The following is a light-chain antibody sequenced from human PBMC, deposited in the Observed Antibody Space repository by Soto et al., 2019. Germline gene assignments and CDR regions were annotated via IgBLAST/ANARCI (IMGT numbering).Light chain of an antibody. Sequence: DIQMTQSPSSLSASVEDRVIITCRASQSISNHLNWYQQKPGKAPKLLIFAASSLQSGVPSRFSGSRSGPDFTLTISSLQPEDFATYYCQQSYSSPLTFGGGTKVDIK. J-gene: IGKJ4*01. CDR3: QQSYSSPLT. V-gene: IGKV1-39*01. CDR2: AAS. CDR1: QSISNH.